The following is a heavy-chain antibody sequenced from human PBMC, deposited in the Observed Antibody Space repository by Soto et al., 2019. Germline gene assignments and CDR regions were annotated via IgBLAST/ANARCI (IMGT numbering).Heavy chain of an antibody. CDR3: ARHGGYYFDY. Sequence: SETLSLTCTVSGGAVSSGDYSWSWIRQPRGKGLEWIGYIYHSGPTWYNPSLKSLVTISVDRSKNQFSLKLSSVTAADTAVCYCARHGGYYFDYWGQGTLVTVSS. CDR2: IYHSGPT. J-gene: IGHJ4*02. D-gene: IGHD3-16*01. V-gene: IGHV4-30-2*01. CDR1: GGAVSSGDYS.